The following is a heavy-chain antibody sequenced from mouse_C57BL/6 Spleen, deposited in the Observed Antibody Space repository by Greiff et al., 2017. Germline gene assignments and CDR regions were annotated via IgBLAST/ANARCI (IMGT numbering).Heavy chain of an antibody. CDR1: GFTFSDYG. Sequence: EVMLVESGGGLVKPGGSLKLSCAASGFTFSDYGMHWVRQAPEKGLEWVAYISSGSSTIYYADTVKGRFTISRDNAKNTLFLQMTSLRSEDTAMYYCARSLHYYGSSYGYFDYWGQGTTLTVSS. CDR2: ISSGSSTI. CDR3: ARSLHYYGSSYGYFDY. D-gene: IGHD1-1*01. V-gene: IGHV5-17*01. J-gene: IGHJ2*01.